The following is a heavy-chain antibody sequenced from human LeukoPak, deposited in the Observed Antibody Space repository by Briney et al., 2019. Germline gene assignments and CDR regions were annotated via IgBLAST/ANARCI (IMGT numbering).Heavy chain of an antibody. CDR1: GYSFTSYW. D-gene: IGHD3-10*01. Sequence: GESLKISCKGSGYSFTSYWIGWVRQMPGKGLEWMGIIYPGDSDTRYSPSFQGQVTISADKSISTAYLQWSSLKASDTATYYCARRISMVRGQNVGAFDIWGQGTIVTVSS. CDR2: IYPGDSDT. V-gene: IGHV5-51*01. CDR3: ARRISMVRGQNVGAFDI. J-gene: IGHJ3*02.